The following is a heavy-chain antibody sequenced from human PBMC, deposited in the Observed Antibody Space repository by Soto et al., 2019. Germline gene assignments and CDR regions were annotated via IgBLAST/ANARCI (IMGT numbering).Heavy chain of an antibody. CDR1: GFTFSSYA. J-gene: IGHJ4*02. D-gene: IGHD5-18*01. CDR3: AKDRPLRGYSYGPGNPFDY. Sequence: EVQLLESGGGLVQPGGSLRLSCAASGFTFSSYAMSWVRQAPGKGLEWVSAISGSGGSTYYADSVKGRFTISRDNSKNTLYLQMNSLRAEDTAVYYCAKDRPLRGYSYGPGNPFDYWGQGTLVTVSS. V-gene: IGHV3-23*01. CDR2: ISGSGGST.